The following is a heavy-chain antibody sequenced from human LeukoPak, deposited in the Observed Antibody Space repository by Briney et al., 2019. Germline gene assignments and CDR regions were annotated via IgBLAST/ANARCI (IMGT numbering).Heavy chain of an antibody. CDR2: MNPNSGNT. Sequence: GASVKVSCKASGYTFTSYDINWVRQATGQGLEWMGWMNPNSGNTGYAQKFQGRVTMTRNTSISTAYMELSSLRSEDTAVYYCARGPDYYDSSGLHYYYMDVWGKGTTVTVSS. CDR1: GYTFTSYD. CDR3: ARGPDYYDSSGLHYYYMDV. J-gene: IGHJ6*03. V-gene: IGHV1-8*02. D-gene: IGHD3-22*01.